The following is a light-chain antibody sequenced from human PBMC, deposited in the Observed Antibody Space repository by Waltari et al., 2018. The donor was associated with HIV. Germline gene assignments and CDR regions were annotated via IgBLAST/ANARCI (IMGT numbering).Light chain of an antibody. CDR2: SDI. V-gene: IGLV1-40*01. J-gene: IGLJ2*01. Sequence: QSALTQPPSVSGAPGQRVTISCTGNRSNIGAGYFVHWYQNLPGTAPKLLVYSDINRPSGVPDRFSGSKSGTSASLVITGLQAEDEADYYCQSYDSSLRASVFGGGTKLTVL. CDR3: QSYDSSLRASV. CDR1: RSNIGAGYF.